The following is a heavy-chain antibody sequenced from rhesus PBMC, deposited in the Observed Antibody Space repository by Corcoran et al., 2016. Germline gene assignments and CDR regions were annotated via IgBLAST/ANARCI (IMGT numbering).Heavy chain of an antibody. V-gene: IGHV4S9*01. Sequence: VQLVESGGGLAKPGWSRRLACAASGFSFCDHYRYWVRQAPGKGLEWIGNIYGKSASTYYNPSLKSRVTISKDTSKNQFFLKLSSVTAADTAVYYCANQGGGYAYGLDSWGQGVVVTVSS. CDR1: GFSFCDHY. CDR2: IYGKSAST. J-gene: IGHJ6*01. D-gene: IGHD3-28*01. CDR3: ANQGGGYAYGLDS.